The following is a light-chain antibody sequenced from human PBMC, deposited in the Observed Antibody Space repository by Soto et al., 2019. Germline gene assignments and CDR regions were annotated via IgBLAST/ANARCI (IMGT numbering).Light chain of an antibody. Sequence: QAVVTQQPSVSGAPGQRVTISCTGSSSNIGAGYDVHWYQQLPGTAPKLLIYGNSNRPSGVPDRFSGSKSGTSASLAITGLQAEDEADYYCQSYDSSLSGSVFGGRTKLTVL. CDR3: QSYDSSLSGSV. CDR2: GNS. CDR1: SSNIGAGYD. J-gene: IGLJ3*02. V-gene: IGLV1-40*01.